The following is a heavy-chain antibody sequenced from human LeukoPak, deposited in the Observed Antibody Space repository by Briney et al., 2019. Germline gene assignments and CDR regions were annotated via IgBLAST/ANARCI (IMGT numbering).Heavy chain of an antibody. CDR1: GFTFNTYS. CDR3: LRGDRRDY. V-gene: IGHV3-21*06. Sequence: GGSLRLSCEASGFTFNTYSMNWARQAPGKGLEWVSSIDSSGGYMFYADSVKGRFIISRDNAKDSLCLQMNSLRVEDMAVYYCLRGDRRDYWGQGTLVTVSS. J-gene: IGHJ4*02. CDR2: IDSSGGYM.